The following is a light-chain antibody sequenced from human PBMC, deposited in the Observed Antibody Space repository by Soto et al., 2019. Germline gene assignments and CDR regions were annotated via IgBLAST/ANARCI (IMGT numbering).Light chain of an antibody. J-gene: IGKJ1*01. CDR3: QHYNNYLWT. CDR1: QSISSW. Sequence: DSQMTQPPSTLSGSVGDRLTITCRASQSISSWLAWYQQKQGKXPKXXIYDASTLQSGVPSRFSGSGSGTELTLTISSLQPDDFATYYCQHYNNYLWTFGQGTKVDIK. V-gene: IGKV1-5*01. CDR2: DAS.